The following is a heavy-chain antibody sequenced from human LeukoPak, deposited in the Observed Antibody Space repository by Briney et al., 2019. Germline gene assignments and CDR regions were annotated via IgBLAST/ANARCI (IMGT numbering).Heavy chain of an antibody. Sequence: ASVKVSCKVSGYTLTELSMHWVRQAPGKGLEWMGGFDPEDGETIYAQKFQGRVTMTEDTSTDTAYVELSSLRSEDTAVYYCATMGVGATGNDAFDIWGQGTMVTVSS. CDR1: GYTLTELS. CDR3: ATMGVGATGNDAFDI. D-gene: IGHD1-26*01. CDR2: FDPEDGET. J-gene: IGHJ3*02. V-gene: IGHV1-24*01.